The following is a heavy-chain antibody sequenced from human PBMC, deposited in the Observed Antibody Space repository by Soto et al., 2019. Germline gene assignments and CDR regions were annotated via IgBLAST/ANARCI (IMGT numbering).Heavy chain of an antibody. J-gene: IGHJ4*02. CDR1: GYTFTHYY. D-gene: IGHD5-18*01. CDR3: ATSVSSAMAFDY. V-gene: IGHV1-46*01. CDR2: INPNGGIT. Sequence: GASVKVSCKASGYTFTHYYIHWVRQAPGQGLEWMGIINPNGGITTYAQKFRAGFSMTRDTSTSTVYLELSSLRSEDSAVYYCATSVSSAMAFDYWGQGTLVTVSS.